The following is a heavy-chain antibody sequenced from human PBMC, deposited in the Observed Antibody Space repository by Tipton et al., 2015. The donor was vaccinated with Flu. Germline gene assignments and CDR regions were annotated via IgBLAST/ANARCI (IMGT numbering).Heavy chain of an antibody. J-gene: IGHJ6*02. CDR2: IYYSGST. D-gene: IGHD5-18*01. CDR1: GGSVSSGSYY. Sequence: TLSLTCTVSGGSVSSGSYYWSWIRQPPGKGLEWIGYIYYSGSTNYNPSLKSRVTISVDTSKNQFSLKLSSVTAADTAVYYCARGDDIQLWLGYYYYGMDVWGQGTTVTVSS. V-gene: IGHV4-61*01. CDR3: ARGDDIQLWLGYYYYGMDV.